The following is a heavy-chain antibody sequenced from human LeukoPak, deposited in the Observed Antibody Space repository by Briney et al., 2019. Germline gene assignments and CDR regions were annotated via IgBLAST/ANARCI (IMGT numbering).Heavy chain of an antibody. Sequence: SGGSLRLSCAASGFTFSSYSMNWVRQAPGKGLEWVSYISSSSSYIYYADSVKGRFTISRDNAKNSLYLQMNSLRAEDTAVYYCASTSWGVPAAKGAFDIWGQGTMVTVSS. V-gene: IGHV3-21*01. CDR1: GFTFSSYS. J-gene: IGHJ3*02. CDR2: ISSSSSYI. D-gene: IGHD2-2*01. CDR3: ASTSWGVPAAKGAFDI.